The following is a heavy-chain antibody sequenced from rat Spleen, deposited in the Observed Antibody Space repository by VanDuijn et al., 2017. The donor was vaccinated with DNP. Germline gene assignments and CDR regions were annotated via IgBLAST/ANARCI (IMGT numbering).Heavy chain of an antibody. V-gene: IGHV5-7*01. Sequence: EVQLVESGGGLVQPGRSLKLSCAASGFTFSDYNMAWVRQAPKKGLEWVATISYDGSSTYYRDSVKGRFTLSRDNAKSTLYLQMDSLRSEDTAPYYCARQLGDYWGQGVMVTVSS. D-gene: IGHD5-1*01. CDR3: ARQLGDY. J-gene: IGHJ2*01. CDR1: GFTFSDYN. CDR2: ISYDGSST.